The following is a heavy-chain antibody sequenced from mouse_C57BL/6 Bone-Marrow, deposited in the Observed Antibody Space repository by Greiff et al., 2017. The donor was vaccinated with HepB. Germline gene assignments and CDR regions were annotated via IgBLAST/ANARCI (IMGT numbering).Heavy chain of an antibody. CDR3: ARPYGNYLYYFDY. CDR2: IDPSDSYT. D-gene: IGHD2-1*01. J-gene: IGHJ2*01. Sequence: QVHVKQPGAELVKPGASVKLSCKASGYTFTSYWMQWVKQRPGQGLEWIGEIDPSDSYTNYNQKFKGKATLTVDTSSSTAYMQLSSLTSEDSAVYYCARPYGNYLYYFDYWGQGTTLTVSS. CDR1: GYTFTSYW. V-gene: IGHV1-50*01.